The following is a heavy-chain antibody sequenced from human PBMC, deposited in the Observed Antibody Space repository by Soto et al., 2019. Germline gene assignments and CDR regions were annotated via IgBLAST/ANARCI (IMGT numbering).Heavy chain of an antibody. CDR1: GFTFSSYA. CDR2: ISYDGSNK. J-gene: IGHJ4*02. Sequence: GGSLRLSCAASGFTFSSYAMHWVRQAPGKGLEWVAVISYDGSNKYYADSVKGRFTISRGNSKNTLYLQMNSLRAEDTAAYYCARDVPFDYGSDYWGQGTLVTVSS. D-gene: IGHD4-17*01. CDR3: ARDVPFDYGSDY. V-gene: IGHV3-30-3*01.